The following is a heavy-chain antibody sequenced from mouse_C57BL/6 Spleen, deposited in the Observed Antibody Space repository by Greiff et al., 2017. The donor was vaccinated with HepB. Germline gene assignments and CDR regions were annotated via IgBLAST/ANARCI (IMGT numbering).Heavy chain of an antibody. V-gene: IGHV10-1*01. CDR1: GFSFNTYA. D-gene: IGHD1-1*01. CDR3: VRGSYYGSYAMDY. Sequence: EVQRVESGGGLVQPKGSLKLSCAASGFSFNTYAMNWVRQAPGKGLEWVARIRSKSNNYATYYADSVKDRFTISRDDSESMLYLQMNNLKTEDTAMYYCVRGSYYGSYAMDYWGQGTSVTVSS. CDR2: IRSKSNNYAT. J-gene: IGHJ4*01.